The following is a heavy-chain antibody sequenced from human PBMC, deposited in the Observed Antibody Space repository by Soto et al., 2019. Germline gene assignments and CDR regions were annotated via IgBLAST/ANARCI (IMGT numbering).Heavy chain of an antibody. Sequence: SSVKVSCKASGGSFGNSANHWVRQTPGQGLEWLGGFIPVYRTLNYAQKFQGRGTITADESTGTAYMTLSSLASDDTAVYYCATGVIWIGYFTVDSWGQGTRVTVSS. CDR1: GGSFGNSA. D-gene: IGHD3-3*01. CDR2: FIPVYRTL. V-gene: IGHV1-69*13. CDR3: ATGVIWIGYFTVDS. J-gene: IGHJ4*02.